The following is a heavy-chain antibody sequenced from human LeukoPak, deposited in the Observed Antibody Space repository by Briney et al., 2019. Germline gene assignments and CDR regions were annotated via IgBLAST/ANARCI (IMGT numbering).Heavy chain of an antibody. J-gene: IGHJ4*02. CDR1: GFTFSDYY. CDR2: IYGGGNI. Sequence: GGSLRLSCAASGFTFSDYYMSWIRQAPGKGLEWVSVIYGGGNIYYADSVKGRFTISRDNSKNTLYLQMNSLRAEDTAVYYCARDAGYDSGWTRFDFWGQGTLVTVSS. D-gene: IGHD5-12*01. CDR3: ARDAGYDSGWTRFDF. V-gene: IGHV3-53*01.